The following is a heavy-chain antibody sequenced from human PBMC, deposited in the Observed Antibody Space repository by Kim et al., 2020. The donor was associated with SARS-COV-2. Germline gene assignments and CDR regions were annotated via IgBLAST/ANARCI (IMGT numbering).Heavy chain of an antibody. CDR3: AREPVGYYDDRAYPYNFD. D-gene: IGHD3-16*01. CDR1: SDTFSTYG. J-gene: IGHJ4*01. Sequence: ASVKVSCKASSDTFSTYGITWVRQAPGQGLEWMGWINIKNGDTQNAQKFQGRISMTTDTSTSTAYMELWSLTSDDAAVYYCAREPVGYYDDRAYPYNFD. CDR2: INIKNGDT. V-gene: IGHV1-18*01.